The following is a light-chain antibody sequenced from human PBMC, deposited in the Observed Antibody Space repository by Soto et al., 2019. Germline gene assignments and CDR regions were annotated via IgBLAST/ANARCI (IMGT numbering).Light chain of an antibody. CDR2: GAS. V-gene: IGKV3-20*01. Sequence: EIVLTQSPGTLSLSPGERAALSCKTSGTISSSYLAWYQQRPGQAPRLLIYGASSRATGIPDRFSGSGSGTDFTLTISSLEPEDYAVYYCQQYGSSPRTFGQGT. CDR3: QQYGSSPRT. J-gene: IGKJ1*01. CDR1: GTISSSY.